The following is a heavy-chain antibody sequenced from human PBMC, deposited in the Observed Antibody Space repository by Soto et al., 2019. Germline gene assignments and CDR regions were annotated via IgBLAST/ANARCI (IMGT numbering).Heavy chain of an antibody. CDR2: IIDSGAST. CDR1: GLTFSSCA. J-gene: IGHJ6*02. CDR3: AKGRSYYYYYGVDV. Sequence: EVQLLESGGGLVQPGGSLRLSCAASGLTFSSCAMGWVRQAPGKGLEWVSDIIDSGASTYYADSVKGRFTISRDNSKSTLYLQMNSLRAEDTALYYCAKGRSYYYYYGVDVWGQGTTVTVSS. V-gene: IGHV3-23*01.